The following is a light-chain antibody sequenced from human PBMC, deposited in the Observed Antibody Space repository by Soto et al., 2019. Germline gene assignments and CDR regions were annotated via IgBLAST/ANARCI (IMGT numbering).Light chain of an antibody. V-gene: IGKV3-15*01. CDR1: QSVSSN. CDR2: GAS. Sequence: ETVMTQSPATVSVSPGETVTLYCRASQSVSSNLAWYQQKPGQAPRLLISGASTRATGIPARFGGSGSGTEFTLTISSLQSEDVATYYCQRFNSDPPTFGQGTKVAIK. CDR3: QRFNSDPPT. J-gene: IGKJ1*01.